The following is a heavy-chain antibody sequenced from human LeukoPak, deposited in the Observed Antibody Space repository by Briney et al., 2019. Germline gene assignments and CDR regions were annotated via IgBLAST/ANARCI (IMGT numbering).Heavy chain of an antibody. CDR3: ASSTSYYYDSSGPDLYYFDY. CDR2: INHSGST. D-gene: IGHD3-22*01. Sequence: SETLSLTCAVYGGSFSGYYWSWIRQPPGKGLEWIGEINHSGSTNYNPSLKSRVTISVDTSKNQFSLKLSSVTAADTAVYYCASSTSYYYDSSGPDLYYFDYWGQGTLVTVSS. J-gene: IGHJ4*02. V-gene: IGHV4-34*01. CDR1: GGSFSGYY.